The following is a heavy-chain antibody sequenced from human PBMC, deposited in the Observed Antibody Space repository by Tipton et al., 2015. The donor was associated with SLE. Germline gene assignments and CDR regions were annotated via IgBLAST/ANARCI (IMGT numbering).Heavy chain of an antibody. CDR2: ISYSRT. Sequence: TLSLTCTVSGDSISGYYWSWIRQPPGKGLEWIGYISYSRTNYIPSLQSRVTISLDRSKNQFSLNLSSVTAADTAVYYCARDYYYGLGTWGFGMDVWGQGTTVSVSS. CDR3: ARDYYYGLGTWGFGMDV. J-gene: IGHJ6*02. V-gene: IGHV4-59*12. D-gene: IGHD3-10*01. CDR1: GDSISGYY.